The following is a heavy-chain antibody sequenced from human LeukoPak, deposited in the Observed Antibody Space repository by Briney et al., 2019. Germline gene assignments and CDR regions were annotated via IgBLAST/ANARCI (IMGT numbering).Heavy chain of an antibody. CDR3: ARDRAPYSNYYFDY. Sequence: SETLSLTCTVSGGSISSYYWSWIRRPAGKGLEWIGRIYTSGSTNYNPSLKSRVTMSVDTSKNQFSLKLSSVTAADTAVYYCARDRAPYSNYYFDYWGQGTLVTVSS. V-gene: IGHV4-4*07. D-gene: IGHD4-11*01. CDR1: GGSISSYY. CDR2: IYTSGST. J-gene: IGHJ4*02.